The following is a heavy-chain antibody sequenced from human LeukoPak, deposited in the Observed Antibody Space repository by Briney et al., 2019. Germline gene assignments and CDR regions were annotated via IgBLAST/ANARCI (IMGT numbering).Heavy chain of an antibody. CDR3: ARGSVRGEFDP. CDR1: GGSISSFY. Sequence: SETLSLTCTVSGGSISSFYWSWIRQPPGKGLEWIGYIYYTGSTDYNPSLKSRVTMSVDTSKNQFSLKLSSVTAADTAVYSCARGSVRGEFDPWGQGTLVTVSS. CDR2: IYYTGST. V-gene: IGHV4-59*01. D-gene: IGHD3-10*01. J-gene: IGHJ5*02.